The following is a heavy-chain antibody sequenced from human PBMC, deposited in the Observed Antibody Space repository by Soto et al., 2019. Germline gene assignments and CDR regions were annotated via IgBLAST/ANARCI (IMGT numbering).Heavy chain of an antibody. CDR2: TYYRSKWYN. D-gene: IGHD6-13*01. CDR3: EGARSTWGSTWYFDY. J-gene: IGHJ4*02. Sequence: PSQTLSLTCAISGDSVSSNSAAWNWIRQSPSRGLEWLGRTYYRSKWYNDYAVSVKSRITINPDTSKNQFSLQLNSVTPEDTAVYYCEGARSTWGSTWYFDYWAQGTLVNVSS. CDR1: GDSVSSNSAA. V-gene: IGHV6-1*01.